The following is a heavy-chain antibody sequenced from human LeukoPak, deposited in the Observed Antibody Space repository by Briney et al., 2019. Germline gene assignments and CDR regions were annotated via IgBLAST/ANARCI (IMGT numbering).Heavy chain of an antibody. Sequence: PSETLSLTCAVSGGSFSGYYWSWIRQPPGKGLEWIGEINHSGSTNYNPSLKSRVTISVDTSKNQFSLKLSSVTAADTAVYYCARGLGSWYGNYYYGMDVWGQGTTVTVSS. CDR2: INHSGST. CDR1: GGSFSGYY. V-gene: IGHV4-34*01. CDR3: ARGLGSWYGNYYYGMDV. D-gene: IGHD6-13*01. J-gene: IGHJ6*02.